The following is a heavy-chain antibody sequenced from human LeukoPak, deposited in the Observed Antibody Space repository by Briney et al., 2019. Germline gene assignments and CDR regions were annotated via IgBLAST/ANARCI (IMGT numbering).Heavy chain of an antibody. CDR2: INSDGSST. Sequence: GGSLRLSCAASGFTLSSYSMNWVRQAPGKGLVWVSRINSDGSSTSYADSVKGRFTISRDNAKNTLYLQMNSLRAEDTAVYYCARAQAPPYSGSYAYYFDYWGQGTLVTVSS. V-gene: IGHV3-74*01. J-gene: IGHJ4*02. D-gene: IGHD1-26*01. CDR3: ARAQAPPYSGSYAYYFDY. CDR1: GFTLSSYS.